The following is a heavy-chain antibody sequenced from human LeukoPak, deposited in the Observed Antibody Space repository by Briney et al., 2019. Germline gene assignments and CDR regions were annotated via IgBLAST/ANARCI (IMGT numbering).Heavy chain of an antibody. CDR1: GFTFGDYA. J-gene: IGHJ4*02. Sequence: GGSLRLSCTASGFTFGDYAMSWFRQAPGKGLEWVSFTRSKAYGGTTEYAASVKGRFTISRDDSKNVAYLQMNSLKTEDTAVYYCGSGSGWYSPDYWGQGTLVTVSS. V-gene: IGHV3-49*03. D-gene: IGHD6-19*01. CDR2: TRSKAYGGTT. CDR3: GSGSGWYSPDY.